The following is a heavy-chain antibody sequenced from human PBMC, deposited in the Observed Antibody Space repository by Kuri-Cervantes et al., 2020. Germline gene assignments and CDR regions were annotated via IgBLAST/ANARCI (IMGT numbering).Heavy chain of an antibody. J-gene: IGHJ3*02. CDR1: GYTFTGYY. Sequence: ASVKVSCKASGYTFTGYYMHWVRQAPGQGLEWMGWINPNSGGTNYAQKFQGWVTMTRDTSISTAYMELSRLRSDDTAVYYCARKHTYCGDDCPQYHDAFDIWGQGTMVTVSS. D-gene: IGHD2-21*02. CDR2: INPNSGGT. CDR3: ARKHTYCGDDCPQYHDAFDI. V-gene: IGHV1-2*04.